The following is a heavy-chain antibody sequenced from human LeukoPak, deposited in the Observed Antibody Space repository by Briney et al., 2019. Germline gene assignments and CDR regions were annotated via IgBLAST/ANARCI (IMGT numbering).Heavy chain of an antibody. CDR1: GFTFSSYT. Sequence: GGSLRLSCAASGFTFSSYTMHGVRQAPGKGLEWVASIDGSSRYMYYSDSMKGRFTISRANAKNSLYLQINTLRSEDTAVYFCARDWDTDRYFDYWGQGTLVSVSS. CDR3: ARDWDTDRYFDY. CDR2: IDGSSRYM. D-gene: IGHD5-18*01. V-gene: IGHV3-21*01. J-gene: IGHJ4*02.